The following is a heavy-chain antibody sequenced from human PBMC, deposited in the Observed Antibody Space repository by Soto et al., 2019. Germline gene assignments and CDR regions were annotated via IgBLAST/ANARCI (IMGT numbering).Heavy chain of an antibody. Sequence: SETLSLTCTVSGGSISSGGYYWSWIRQHPGKGLEWIGYIYYSGSTYYNPSLKSRVTISVDTSKNQFSLKLSSVTAADTAVYYCARDRHSNWFDPWRQGTLVTVLL. CDR2: IYYSGST. J-gene: IGHJ5*02. CDR3: ARDRHSNWFDP. V-gene: IGHV4-31*03. CDR1: GGSISSGGYY. D-gene: IGHD4-4*01.